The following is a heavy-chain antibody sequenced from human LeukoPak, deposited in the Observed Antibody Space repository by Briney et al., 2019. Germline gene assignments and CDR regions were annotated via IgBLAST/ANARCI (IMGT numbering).Heavy chain of an antibody. V-gene: IGHV3-30*02. CDR1: GFTFSNYA. J-gene: IGHJ4*02. Sequence: GGSLRLSCAASGFTFSNYAMHWVRQAPDKGLEWLAYIRYDGSSKYYADSVKGRFTISRDNSKNTLYLQMNSLRAEDTAVYYCAKGQGLAYCGGDCYSYSGFDYWGQGTLVTVSS. D-gene: IGHD2-21*02. CDR2: IRYDGSSK. CDR3: AKGQGLAYCGGDCYSYSGFDY.